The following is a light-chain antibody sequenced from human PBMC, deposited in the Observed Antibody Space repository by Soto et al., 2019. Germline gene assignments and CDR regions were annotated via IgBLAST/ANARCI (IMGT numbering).Light chain of an antibody. J-gene: IGKJ1*01. Sequence: EIVLSQSPATLSLSPGERATLSCRASQSVSSYLAWYQHIPGQAPRLLIYDASKRATGIPARFSGSGSGTDFTLTICSLEPEDFAVYYCQQRSNWPPTWTFGQGTKVEVK. V-gene: IGKV3-11*01. CDR1: QSVSSY. CDR2: DAS. CDR3: QQRSNWPPTWT.